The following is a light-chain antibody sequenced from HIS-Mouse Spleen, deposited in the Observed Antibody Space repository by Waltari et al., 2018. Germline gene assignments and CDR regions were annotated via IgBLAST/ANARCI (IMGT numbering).Light chain of an antibody. CDR3: QQLNSYPPT. Sequence: DIQLTQSPSFLSASVGDRVTITCRASQGITRYLAWYQQKPGKTPKLLVYAASTLQSGVPSRFSGSGSGTEFTLTISSLQPEDFATYYCQQLNSYPPTFGRGTKVEIK. CDR1: QGITRY. CDR2: AAS. J-gene: IGKJ1*01. V-gene: IGKV1-9*01.